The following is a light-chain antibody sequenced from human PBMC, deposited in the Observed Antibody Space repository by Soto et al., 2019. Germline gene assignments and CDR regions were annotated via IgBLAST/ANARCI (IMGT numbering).Light chain of an antibody. J-gene: IGLJ1*01. CDR1: SSDVGRYNY. CDR3: SSYKSSSTYL. V-gene: IGLV2-14*03. CDR2: DVS. Sequence: QSALTQPASVSASPGQSITISCTGTSSDVGRYNYVSWYQQYPGKAPKLILSDVSKRPSGVADRFAGSKSGNTASLTISGLQPEDEADYYCSSYKSSSTYLFGTGTKVTVL.